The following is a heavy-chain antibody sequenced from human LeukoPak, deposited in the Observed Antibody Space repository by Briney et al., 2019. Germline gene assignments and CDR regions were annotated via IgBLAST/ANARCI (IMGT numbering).Heavy chain of an antibody. CDR2: ISGSGGST. Sequence: GGSLRLSCAASGFTFSSYAMSWVRQAPGKGLEWVSAISGSGGSTYYADSVKGRFTISRDNSKNTLYLQMNSLRAEDTAVYYCAKVGWVSGSWYVGFDYWGQGTLVTVSS. J-gene: IGHJ4*02. CDR3: AKVGWVSGSWYVGFDY. V-gene: IGHV3-23*01. D-gene: IGHD2-15*01. CDR1: GFTFSSYA.